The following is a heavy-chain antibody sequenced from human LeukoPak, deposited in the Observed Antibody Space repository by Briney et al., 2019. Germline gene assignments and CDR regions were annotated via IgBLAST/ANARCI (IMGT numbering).Heavy chain of an antibody. J-gene: IGHJ6*02. CDR2: ISSTGNSK. CDR1: RFTFSTYP. CDR3: ARLNKNDMDV. Sequence: GSPRLSCAASRFTFSTYPIHWVRQAPAKGLEWVAVISSTGNSKYYADSVKGRFTISRDNSKNTLYLQMNNLRAEDTAVYYCARLNKNDMDVSVQGTKVTVSS. V-gene: IGHV3-30-3*01.